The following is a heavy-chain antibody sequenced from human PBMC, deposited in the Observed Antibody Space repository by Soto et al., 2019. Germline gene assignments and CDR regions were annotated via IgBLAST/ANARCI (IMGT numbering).Heavy chain of an antibody. CDR2: IYSGGST. J-gene: IGHJ4*02. CDR3: ARDSVGATTALFLEY. V-gene: IGHV3-66*01. D-gene: IGHD1-26*01. Sequence: EVQLVESGGGLVQPGGSLRLSCAASGFTVSSNYMSWVRQAPGKGLEWVSVIYSGGSTYYADSVKGRFTISRDNSKNTLYLQMNSLRAEDTAVYYCARDSVGATTALFLEYWGQGTLVTVSS. CDR1: GFTVSSNY.